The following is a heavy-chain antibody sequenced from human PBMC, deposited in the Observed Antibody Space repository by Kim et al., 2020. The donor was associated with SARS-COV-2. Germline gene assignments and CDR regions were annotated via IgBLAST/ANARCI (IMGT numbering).Heavy chain of an antibody. CDR1: GFTFSSYN. Sequence: GGSLRLSCAASGFTFSSYNMNWVRQAPGKGLEWVSYISGSSSTIYYADSVKGRFTISRDNAKNSLYLQMNSLRAEDTAVYYCAREIVGYYESSGYYRHFDYWGQGTLVTVSS. J-gene: IGHJ4*02. V-gene: IGHV3-48*04. D-gene: IGHD3-22*01. CDR2: ISGSSSTI. CDR3: AREIVGYYESSGYYRHFDY.